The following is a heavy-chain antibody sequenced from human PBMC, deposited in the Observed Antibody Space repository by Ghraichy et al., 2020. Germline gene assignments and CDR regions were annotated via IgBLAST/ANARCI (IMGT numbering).Heavy chain of an antibody. CDR3: GRDKIVAAIDY. CDR2: INSDGSST. J-gene: IGHJ4*02. CDR1: GFTFSSYW. V-gene: IGHV3-74*03. D-gene: IGHD6-25*01. Sequence: LSLTCAASGFTFSSYWMHWVRQAPGKGLVWVSRINSDGSSTTYADSVKGRFTISRDNAKNTVYLQMHSLRAEDTAVYYCGRDKIVAAIDYWGQGTLVTVSS.